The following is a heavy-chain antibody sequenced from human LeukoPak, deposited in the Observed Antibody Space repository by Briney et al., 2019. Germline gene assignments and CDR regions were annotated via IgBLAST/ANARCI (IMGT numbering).Heavy chain of an antibody. CDR1: GFTFSSYS. D-gene: IGHD2-8*01. CDR2: ISSSSSYI. J-gene: IGHJ4*02. V-gene: IGHV3-21*04. Sequence: PGGSLRLSCAASGFTFSSYSMTWVRQAPGKGLEWVSSISSSSSYIYYADSVKGRFTISRDNAKNSLYLQMNSLKTEDTAVYYCTRPSYAMASNYWGQGTLVTVSS. CDR3: TRPSYAMASNY.